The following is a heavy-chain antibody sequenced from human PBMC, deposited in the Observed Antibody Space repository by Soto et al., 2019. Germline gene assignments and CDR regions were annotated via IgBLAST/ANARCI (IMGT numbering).Heavy chain of an antibody. CDR2: ISSNGGST. CDR3: VKTAGFGVVITLFDY. J-gene: IGHJ4*02. D-gene: IGHD3-3*01. Sequence: GGSLRLSCSASGFTFSSYAMHWVRQAPGKGLEYVSAISSNGGSTYYADSVKGRFTISRDNSKNTLYLQMSSLRAEDTAVYYCVKTAGFGVVITLFDYWGQGTLVTVSS. V-gene: IGHV3-64D*08. CDR1: GFTFSSYA.